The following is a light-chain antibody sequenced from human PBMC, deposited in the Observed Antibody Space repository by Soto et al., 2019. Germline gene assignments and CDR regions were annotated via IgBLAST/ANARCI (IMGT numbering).Light chain of an antibody. V-gene: IGKV3-15*01. CDR2: DTS. Sequence: IVMKQSPATLSVSHLELGTLCFMASQGIGDTVAWYQQKPGQTPRLLIYDTSIRATGVPARFSGSRSGAEFTLTISSLQSEDFAVYYCQHYVNWPLTFGGGTKVDIK. CDR1: QGIGDT. CDR3: QHYVNWPLT. J-gene: IGKJ4*01.